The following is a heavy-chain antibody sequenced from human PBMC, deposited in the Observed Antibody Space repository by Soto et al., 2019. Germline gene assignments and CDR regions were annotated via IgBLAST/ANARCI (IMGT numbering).Heavy chain of an antibody. CDR2: ISYDGSNK. J-gene: IGHJ4*02. CDR3: ARDLGYRDY. CDR1: GFTFSSYA. D-gene: IGHD1-1*01. Sequence: GGSLRLSCAASGFTFSSYAMHWVRQAPGKGLEWVAVISYDGSNKYYADSVKGRFTISRDNSKNTLYLQMNSLRAEDTAVYYCARDLGYRDYWGQGTLVTVSS. V-gene: IGHV3-30-3*01.